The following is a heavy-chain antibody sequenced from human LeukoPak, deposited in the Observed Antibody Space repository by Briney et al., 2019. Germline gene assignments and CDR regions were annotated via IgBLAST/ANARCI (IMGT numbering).Heavy chain of an antibody. J-gene: IGHJ6*03. D-gene: IGHD3-3*01. CDR1: GFTFDDYG. CDR2: INWNGGST. Sequence: GGSLRLSCAASGFTFDDYGMSWVRQAPGKGLEWVSGINWNGGSTGYADSVKGRFTISRDNSKNTLYLEMNSLRAEDTAVYYCARLRYHDFWSGYWKYYYYMDVWGKGTTVTVSS. V-gene: IGHV3-20*04. CDR3: ARLRYHDFWSGYWKYYYYMDV.